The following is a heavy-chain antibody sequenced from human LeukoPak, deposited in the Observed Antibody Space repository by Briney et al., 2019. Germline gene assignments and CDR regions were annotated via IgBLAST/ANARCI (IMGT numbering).Heavy chain of an antibody. J-gene: IGHJ4*02. CDR3: ALGGSWDFDWLALLGY. V-gene: IGHV1-2*02. D-gene: IGHD3-9*01. CDR1: GYTFTGYY. CDR2: INPNSGGT. Sequence: ASVKVSCKASGYTFTGYYMHWVRQAPGQGLEWMGWINPNSGGTNYAQKFQGRVTMTRDTSISTAYMEPSRLRSDDAAVYYCALGGSWDFDWLALLGYWGQGTLVTVSS.